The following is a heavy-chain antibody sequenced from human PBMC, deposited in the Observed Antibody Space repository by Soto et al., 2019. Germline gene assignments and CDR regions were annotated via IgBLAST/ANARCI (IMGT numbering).Heavy chain of an antibody. J-gene: IGHJ4*02. CDR3: ARSQRGRTAFTFDY. V-gene: IGHV4-61*01. CDR2: IYYSGTT. Sequence: PSETLSLTCAVSGDSVSNDNYYWIWIRQPPGKGLEWIGYIYYSGTTNYNSYLKSRLSLSVDMSKNQFSLKLASVTAADTAVYFCARSQRGRTAFTFDYWGQGALVTV. D-gene: IGHD3-16*01. CDR1: GDSVSNDNYY.